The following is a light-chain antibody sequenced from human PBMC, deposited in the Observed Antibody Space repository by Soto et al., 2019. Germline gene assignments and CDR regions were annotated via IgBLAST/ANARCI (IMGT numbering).Light chain of an antibody. J-gene: IGKJ2*01. V-gene: IGKV3-15*01. CDR1: EFFSGK. Sequence: EIVVTQTPGTVSLSPGERVSVSCRAVEFFSGKYVAWYQVKPGQAPRLLIYGASTRATGIPARFSGSGSETEFTLTISILQSEDFAVYYCQQYNNWPPYTFGQGTKVDIK. CDR3: QQYNNWPPYT. CDR2: GAS.